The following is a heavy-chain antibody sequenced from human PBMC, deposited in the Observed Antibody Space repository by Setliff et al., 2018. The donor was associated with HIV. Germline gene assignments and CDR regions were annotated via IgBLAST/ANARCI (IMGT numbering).Heavy chain of an antibody. V-gene: IGHV3-48*03. CDR2: ISSSGTTI. Sequence: GGSLRLSCAASGFTFSNYEMNWVRQAPGKGLEWVSYISSSGTTIYYADSVKGRFTISRDNSKNTLYLQMNSLRVEDTAVYYCAKDHDYGDYWGQGTLVTVSS. CDR3: AKDHDYGDY. D-gene: IGHD2-15*01. CDR1: GFTFSNYE. J-gene: IGHJ4*02.